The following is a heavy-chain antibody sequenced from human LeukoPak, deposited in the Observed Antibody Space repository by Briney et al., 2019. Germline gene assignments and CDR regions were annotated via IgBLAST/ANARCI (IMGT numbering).Heavy chain of an antibody. Sequence: ASVKVSCKASGYTFINYGISWVRQAPGQGLEWMGWISANNGNTNCVQKLQGRVTMTTDTSTSTAYMELRSLRSDDTAVYYCARRGSYPDRSDFWGQGTLVTVSS. J-gene: IGHJ4*02. CDR2: ISANNGNT. CDR1: GYTFINYG. V-gene: IGHV1-18*01. CDR3: ARRGSYPDRSDF. D-gene: IGHD1-26*01.